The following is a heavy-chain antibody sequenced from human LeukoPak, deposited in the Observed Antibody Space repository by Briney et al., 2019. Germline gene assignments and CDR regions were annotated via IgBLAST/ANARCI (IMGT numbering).Heavy chain of an antibody. CDR3: ARRLGLRWEPDFDY. V-gene: IGHV1-18*01. D-gene: IGHD1-26*01. J-gene: IGHJ4*02. CDR2: ISAYNGNT. CDR1: GYTLTSHG. Sequence: ASVKVSCKASGYTLTSHGISWVRQAPGQGLEWMGWISAYNGNTNYAQKLQGRVTMTTDTSTSTAYMELRSLRSDDTAVYYCARRLGLRWEPDFDYWGQGTLVTVSS.